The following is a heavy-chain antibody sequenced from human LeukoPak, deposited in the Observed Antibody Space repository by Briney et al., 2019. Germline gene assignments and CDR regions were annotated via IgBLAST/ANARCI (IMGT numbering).Heavy chain of an antibody. D-gene: IGHD3-22*01. CDR2: IYYSGST. J-gene: IGHJ4*02. V-gene: IGHV4-59*01. CDR3: AREFGSGYSL. CDR1: GGSISSYY. Sequence: PSETLSLTCTVSGGSISSYYWSWLRRPPGKGLECIGYIYYSGSTNYNPSLKSRVTISVDTSKNQSSLKLTSVTAADTAVYYCAREFGSGYSLWGQGTLVTVSS.